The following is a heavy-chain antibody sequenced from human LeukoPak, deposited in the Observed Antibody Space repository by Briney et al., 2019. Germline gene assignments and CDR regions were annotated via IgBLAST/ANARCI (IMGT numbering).Heavy chain of an antibody. D-gene: IGHD2-2*01. CDR1: GFTFSSYG. J-gene: IGHJ6*02. CDR2: IWYDGSNK. Sequence: PGRSLRLSCAASGFTFSSYGMHWVRQAPGKGLEWVAFIWYDGSNKYYADSVKGRFTISRDNSKNTLYLQMNSLRAEDTAVYYCLTETCTSCSHSYYYGMDVWGQGTTVTVSS. V-gene: IGHV3-33*08. CDR3: LTETCTSCSHSYYYGMDV.